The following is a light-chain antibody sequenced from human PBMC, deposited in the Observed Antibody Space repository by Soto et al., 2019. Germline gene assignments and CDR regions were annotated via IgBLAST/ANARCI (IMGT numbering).Light chain of an antibody. Sequence: QSALTQPASVSGSPGQSITISCTGTSSDVGGYIYVSWYQQHPGKAPKLMIYDVSNRPSGVSNRFSGSKSGNTASLTISGLQAEDEADYYCRSYTSSNTYVFGTGTKLTVL. CDR3: RSYTSSNTYV. J-gene: IGLJ1*01. V-gene: IGLV2-14*01. CDR2: DVS. CDR1: SSDVGGYIY.